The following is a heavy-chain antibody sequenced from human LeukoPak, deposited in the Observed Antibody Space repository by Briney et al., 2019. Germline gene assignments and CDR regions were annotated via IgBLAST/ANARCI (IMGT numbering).Heavy chain of an antibody. CDR1: GGSSSGYY. J-gene: IGHJ5*02. V-gene: IGHV4-34*01. CDR2: INHSGST. CDR3: ARGHSHLSEWLLFPGFDP. D-gene: IGHD3-3*01. Sequence: SETLSLTCAVYGGSSSGYYWSWIRQPPGKGLEWIGEINHSGSTNYNPSLKSRVTISVDTSKNQFSLKLSSVTAADTAVYYCARGHSHLSEWLLFPGFDPWGQGTLVTVSS.